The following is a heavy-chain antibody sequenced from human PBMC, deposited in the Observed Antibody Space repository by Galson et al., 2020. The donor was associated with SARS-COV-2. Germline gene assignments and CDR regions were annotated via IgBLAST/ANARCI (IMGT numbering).Heavy chain of an antibody. CDR2: TIPFLGTP. CDR3: ARGHAHYDNSGYLTGWFDP. Sequence: SVKVTCKASEGTISNYAISWVRQAPGQGIEWMGGTIPFLGTPNYAQKFQDRVTITTDESTSTAYMQLNSLRSDDTAVYYCARGHAHYDNSGYLTGWFDPWGQGTLVTVSS. V-gene: IGHV1-69*05. D-gene: IGHD3-22*01. J-gene: IGHJ5*02. CDR1: EGTISNYA.